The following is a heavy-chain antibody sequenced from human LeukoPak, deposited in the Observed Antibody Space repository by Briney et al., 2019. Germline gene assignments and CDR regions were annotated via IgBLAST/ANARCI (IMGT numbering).Heavy chain of an antibody. V-gene: IGHV4-34*01. CDR2: ITHSGST. D-gene: IGHD1-14*01. CDR1: GGSFSGFY. Sequence: TSETLSLTCAVYGGSFSGFYWSWIRHFPGKRLEWIGEITHSGSTNYNTSLKRRVAISVDASKDQFSLKLSSVTAADTAVYYCARGKPRINYYYYYGMDVWGQGTTVSVSS. CDR3: ARGKPRINYYYYYGMDV. J-gene: IGHJ6*02.